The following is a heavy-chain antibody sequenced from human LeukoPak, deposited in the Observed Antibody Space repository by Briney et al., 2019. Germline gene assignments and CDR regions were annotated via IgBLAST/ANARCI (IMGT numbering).Heavy chain of an antibody. CDR3: ARRLNYGDYGNDY. V-gene: IGHV3-48*03. D-gene: IGHD4-17*01. Sequence: GGSLRLSCVTSGFTFSDYEMNWVRQAPGKGLEWISYIRSSGTTTFYADSVKGRFTVSRDNAKNSLYLQMNSLRAEDTAVYYCARRLNYGDYGNDYWGQGTLVTVSS. CDR2: IRSSGTTT. J-gene: IGHJ4*02. CDR1: GFTFSDYE.